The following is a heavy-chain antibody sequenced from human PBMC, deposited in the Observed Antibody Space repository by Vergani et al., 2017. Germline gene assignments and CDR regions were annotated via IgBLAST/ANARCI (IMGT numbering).Heavy chain of an antibody. CDR2: IYPGDSDV. V-gene: IGHV5-51*01. Sequence: EVQLVQSGAEVKKAGESLTISCEGSGYSFPSYWIGWVRQKPGKGLEWMGIIYPGDSDVRYSPSFQGQVTISADKSINTAYLEWSSLKVSDSAMYFCARHATGETGRGFDPWGQGTQVTVSS. CDR1: GYSFPSYW. D-gene: IGHD1-1*01. CDR3: ARHATGETGRGFDP. J-gene: IGHJ5*02.